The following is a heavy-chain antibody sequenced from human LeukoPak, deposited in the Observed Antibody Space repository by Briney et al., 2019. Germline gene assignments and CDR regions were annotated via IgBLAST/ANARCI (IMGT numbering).Heavy chain of an antibody. CDR1: GFTVSSNY. CDR2: IYSGGST. D-gene: IGHD3-22*01. CDR3: ARARPPNYDSSGLGAFDI. V-gene: IGHV3-66*01. J-gene: IGHJ3*02. Sequence: PGGSLRLSCAASGFTVSSNYMSWVRQAPGKGLEWVSVIYSGGSTYYADSVKGRFTISRDNSKNTLYLQMNSLRAEDTAVYYCARARPPNYDSSGLGAFDIWGQGTMVTVSS.